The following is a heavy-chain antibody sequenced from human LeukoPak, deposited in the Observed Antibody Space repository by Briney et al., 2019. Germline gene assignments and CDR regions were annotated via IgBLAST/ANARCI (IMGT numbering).Heavy chain of an antibody. Sequence: SETLSLTCTVSGGSISSYYWSWIRQPPGKGLEWIGYIYYSGSTNYNPSLKSRVTISVDTSKNQFSLKLSSVTAADTAVYYCARDEARMIQLRPGFDYWGQGTLVTVSS. CDR2: IYYSGST. CDR1: GGSISSYY. V-gene: IGHV4-59*12. J-gene: IGHJ4*02. D-gene: IGHD5-18*01. CDR3: ARDEARMIQLRPGFDY.